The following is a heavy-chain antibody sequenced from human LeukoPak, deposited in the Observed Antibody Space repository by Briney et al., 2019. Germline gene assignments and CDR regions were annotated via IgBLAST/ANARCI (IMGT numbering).Heavy chain of an antibody. J-gene: IGHJ4*02. CDR3: ASEGTTFSSFDY. Sequence: SETLSLTCTVSGGSISSGSYYWSWIRQPAGKGLEWIGRIYTSGSTNYNPSLKSRVTISVDTSKNQFSLKLNSVIASDTAVYYCASEGTTFSSFDYWGQGTLVTVSS. V-gene: IGHV4-61*02. CDR1: GGSISSGSYY. CDR2: IYTSGST. D-gene: IGHD1-1*01.